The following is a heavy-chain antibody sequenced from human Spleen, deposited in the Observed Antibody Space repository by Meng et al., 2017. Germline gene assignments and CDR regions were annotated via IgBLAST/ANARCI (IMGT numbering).Heavy chain of an antibody. CDR3: ARDSPLGGYGAVDYFDY. V-gene: IGHV4-39*07. Sequence: SETLSLTCIVSGGSISSSSYYWGWIRQPPGKGLEWVGSIYYSVSTYYNPSLKSRVTISVDTSRNQCSLKLSSVTAADTAVYYCARDSPLGGYGAVDYFDYWGQGTLVTVSS. CDR1: GGSISSSSYY. D-gene: IGHD3-16*01. CDR2: IYYSVST. J-gene: IGHJ4*02.